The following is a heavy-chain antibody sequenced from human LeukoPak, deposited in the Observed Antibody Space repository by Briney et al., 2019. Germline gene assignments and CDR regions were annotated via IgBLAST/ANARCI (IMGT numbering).Heavy chain of an antibody. CDR2: INPSDGAT. D-gene: IGHD1-26*01. Sequence: ASVKVSCKASGYTFTMYYIHWVRQAPGQGLEWMGMINPSDGATTYAQRFQGRVTMTRDMSTTTVYMDLGSLRSEDTAVYFWAREQRGGLSGNLGGLFASYYTYYYMDVWGRGATVTVSS. CDR3: AREQRGGLSGNLGGLFASYYTYYYMDV. CDR1: GYTFTMYY. J-gene: IGHJ6*03. V-gene: IGHV1-46*01.